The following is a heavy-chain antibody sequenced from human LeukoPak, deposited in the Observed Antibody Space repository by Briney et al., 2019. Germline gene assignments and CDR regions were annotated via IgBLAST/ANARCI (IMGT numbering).Heavy chain of an antibody. CDR1: GFTFSSYA. Sequence: GGSLRLSCAASGFTFSSYAMNWVRQAPGRGLEWVSGFSGSGGTTYYADSVKGRFTISRDNSKNSLYLQINSLRAEDTAVYYCAREASLYCSGNDCYWAFDRWGQGTLVTVSS. CDR2: FSGSGGTT. J-gene: IGHJ5*02. V-gene: IGHV3-23*01. D-gene: IGHD2-2*01. CDR3: AREASLYCSGNDCYWAFDR.